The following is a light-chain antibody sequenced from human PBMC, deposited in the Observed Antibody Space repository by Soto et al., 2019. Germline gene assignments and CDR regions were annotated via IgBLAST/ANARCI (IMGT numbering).Light chain of an antibody. CDR3: QQYNRWHLT. CDR2: DSS. CDR1: QSVSSN. V-gene: IGKV3-15*01. Sequence: EIVMTQSPASLSVSPGERATLSCRASQSVSSNLAWYLQKPGQVPRLLIYDSSTSATGVPARFSGSGSGTEFTSTISSLQSDAFAVYYCQQYNRWHLTFGHGTMVDIK. J-gene: IGKJ1*01.